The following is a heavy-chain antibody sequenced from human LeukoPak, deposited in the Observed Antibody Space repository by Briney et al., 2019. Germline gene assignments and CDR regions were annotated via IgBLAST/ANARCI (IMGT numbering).Heavy chain of an antibody. J-gene: IGHJ3*02. D-gene: IGHD3-22*01. CDR1: GGTFNNSA. CDR3: ARVGGGSSGYYQDAFDI. CDR2: IMPLFGTA. Sequence: SVKVSCKTSGGTFNNSAISWVRQAPGQGLEWLGGIMPLFGTAGYAQKFQGRVTITKDESTRTVYLELTSLTSDDTAVYYCARVGGGSSGYYQDAFDIWGQGTMVTV. V-gene: IGHV1-69*05.